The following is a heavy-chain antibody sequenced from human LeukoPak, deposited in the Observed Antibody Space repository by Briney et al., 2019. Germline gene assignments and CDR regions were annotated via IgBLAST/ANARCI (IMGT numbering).Heavy chain of an antibody. D-gene: IGHD5-18*01. V-gene: IGHV3-74*01. CDR2: IKTDGTTT. J-gene: IGHJ5*02. CDR1: GFAFNTYW. CDR3: VRSPSAMGWFDP. Sequence: GGSLRLSCAASGFAFNTYWMNWVRQARGKGLVWVSRIKTDGTTTDYAGSVKGRFTISRDNAKNTLHLQMNSLTDEDTAVYYCVRSPSAMGWFDPWGQGTLVTVSS.